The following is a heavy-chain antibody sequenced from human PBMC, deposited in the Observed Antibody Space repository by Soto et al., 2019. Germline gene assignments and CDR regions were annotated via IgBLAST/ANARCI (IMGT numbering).Heavy chain of an antibody. CDR2: ISYDGSNK. D-gene: IGHD3-22*01. J-gene: IGHJ1*01. V-gene: IGHV3-30*03. Sequence: GGSLRLSCAASGFTFSSYGMHWVRQAPGKGLEWVAVISYDGSNKYYADSVKGRFTISRDNSKNTLYLQMNSLRAEDTAVYYCARPPSIVVVTRTYFQHWGQGTLVTVSS. CDR3: ARPPSIVVVTRTYFQH. CDR1: GFTFSSYG.